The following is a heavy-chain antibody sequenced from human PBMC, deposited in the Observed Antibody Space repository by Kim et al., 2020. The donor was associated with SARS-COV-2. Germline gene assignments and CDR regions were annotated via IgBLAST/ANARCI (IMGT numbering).Heavy chain of an antibody. D-gene: IGHD3-10*01. CDR2: INTNTGNP. V-gene: IGHV7-4-1*02. J-gene: IGHJ6*02. CDR1: GYTFTSYA. CDR3: ARASVGFGELSDNWYFYYYGMDV. Sequence: ASVKVSCKASGYTFTSYAMNWVRQAPGQGLEWMGWINTNTGNPTYAQGFTGRFVFSLDTSVSTAYLQISSLKAEDTAVYYCARASVGFGELSDNWYFYYYGMDVWGQGTTVTVSS.